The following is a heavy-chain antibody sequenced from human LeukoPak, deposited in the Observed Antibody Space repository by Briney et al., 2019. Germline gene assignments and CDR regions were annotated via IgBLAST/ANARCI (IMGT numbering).Heavy chain of an antibody. V-gene: IGHV3-21*01. CDR1: GFTFRSYS. D-gene: IGHD2-21*01. CDR2: INSRGNDK. J-gene: IGHJ4*02. Sequence: PGGPLRLSCAASGFTFRSYSMNWVRQAPGKGLEWVSSINSRGNDKYYAESVKGRFTISRDNAKNSLYLQMNNLRVEDTAVYYCAREGSIVPHQDLDCWGQGSLVTVSS. CDR3: AREGSIVPHQDLDC.